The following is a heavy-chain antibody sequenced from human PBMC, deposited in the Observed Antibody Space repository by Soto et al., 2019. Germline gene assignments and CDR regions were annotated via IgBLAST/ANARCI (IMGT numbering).Heavy chain of an antibody. CDR2: IKEDGSED. CDR1: GFTFSGYW. V-gene: IGHV3-7*05. Sequence: PGGSLRLSCAASGFTFSGYWMTWVRQAPGKGLEWVASIKEDGSEDHFVDSVKGRFTISRDNSKNSVYLQMSSLRAEDTAVYYCARRASDSVYWCQGTLGTGFS. J-gene: IGHJ4*02. D-gene: IGHD3-10*01. CDR3: ARRASDSVY.